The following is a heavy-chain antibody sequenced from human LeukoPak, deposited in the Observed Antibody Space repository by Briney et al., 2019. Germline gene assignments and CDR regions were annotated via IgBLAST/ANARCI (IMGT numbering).Heavy chain of an antibody. D-gene: IGHD1-26*01. CDR1: GGSFSGYC. CDR2: INHSGST. CDR3: ARGLNSGSYSHFDY. V-gene: IGHV4-34*01. J-gene: IGHJ4*02. Sequence: SETLSLTCAVYGGSFSGYCWSWIRQPPGKGLEWIGEINHSGSTNYNPSLKSRVTISVDTSKNQFSLKLSSVIAADTAVYYCARGLNSGSYSHFDYWGQGTLVTVSS.